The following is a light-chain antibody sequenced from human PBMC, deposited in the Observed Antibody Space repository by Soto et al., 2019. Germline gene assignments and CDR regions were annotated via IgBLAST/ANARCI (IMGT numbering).Light chain of an antibody. CDR3: QKYNSAPRA. Sequence: DIQMTQSPSHVSASVGDRVTITCRASQGIKNWLAWYQQKPGKAPNLLIYTGSSLQSGVPSRFSGSGSGTDFTLTINSLQHEDFATYCCQKYNSAPRAFGQGANV. V-gene: IGKV1-12*01. J-gene: IGKJ1*01. CDR1: QGIKNW. CDR2: TGS.